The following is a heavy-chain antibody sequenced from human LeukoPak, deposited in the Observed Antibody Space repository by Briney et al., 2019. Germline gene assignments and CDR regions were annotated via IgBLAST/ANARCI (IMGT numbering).Heavy chain of an antibody. J-gene: IGHJ5*02. D-gene: IGHD2-2*02. CDR3: ARSLVAIVVVPAAIPPNWFDP. CDR2: ISAYNGNT. CDR1: GCTFTSYG. Sequence: ASVQVSCKASGCTFTSYGISWVRQPPGQGLEGMGGISAYNGNTNYAQKLQGRVTMTTDTSTSTAYMELRSLRSDDTAVYYCARSLVAIVVVPAAIPPNWFDPWGQGTLVTVSS. V-gene: IGHV1-18*04.